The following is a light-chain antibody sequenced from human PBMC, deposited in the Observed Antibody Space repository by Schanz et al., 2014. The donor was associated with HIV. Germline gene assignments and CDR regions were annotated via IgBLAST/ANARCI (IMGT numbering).Light chain of an antibody. Sequence: EIVVTQSPATLSVSPGERATLSCRASQNISSNLAWYQQKPGQTPRLLIYGASTRATGIPARFSGRGSGTEFTLTISGLQSEDFAVYYCQHYGSSRWTFGQGTKVEIK. CDR2: GAS. V-gene: IGKV3-15*01. CDR1: QNISSN. CDR3: QHYGSSRWT. J-gene: IGKJ1*01.